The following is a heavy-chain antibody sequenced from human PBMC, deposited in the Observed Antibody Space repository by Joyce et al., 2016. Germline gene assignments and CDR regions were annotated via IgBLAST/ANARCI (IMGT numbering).Heavy chain of an antibody. Sequence: QVHLVESGGGVVQPGRSLRLSCAASGFTFNNYGMFWFRQAPGKGLEWVSVIGDDGKNEDYGDSVKGRFSISRDNPKKTLYLQMRALRAEDTATYFCARASPPYDFWSGYYGNYYYGMDVWGQGTTVIVSS. J-gene: IGHJ6*02. CDR2: IGDDGKNE. V-gene: IGHV3-33*01. D-gene: IGHD3-3*01. CDR3: ARASPPYDFWSGYYGNYYYGMDV. CDR1: GFTFNNYG.